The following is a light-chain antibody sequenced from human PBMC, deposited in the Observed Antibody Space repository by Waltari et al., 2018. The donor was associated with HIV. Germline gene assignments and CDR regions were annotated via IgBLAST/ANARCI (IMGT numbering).Light chain of an antibody. Sequence: QSALTQPPSASGSLGQSVTISCTGSSSDIGAYDFVSWFQQHPHSAPKLLLYEVTRRPASVSDRFSGSRSCNTAFLTFAGLQPDDEATYFCSSYGDSLKVLFGGGTNVTVL. CDR2: EVT. V-gene: IGLV2-8*01. J-gene: IGLJ2*01. CDR3: SSYGDSLKVL. CDR1: SSDIGAYDF.